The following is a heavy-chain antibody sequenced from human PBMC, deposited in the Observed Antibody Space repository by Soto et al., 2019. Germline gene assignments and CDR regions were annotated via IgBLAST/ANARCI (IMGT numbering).Heavy chain of an antibody. Sequence: QVQLVESGGGVVQPGRSLRLSCAASGFTFSSYAMHWVRQAPGKGLEWVAIISYDGSNTYYADSVKGRFTISRDTSKNTLYLQMNSVRAEDTAVYYCAREASLGVVKPELYDYYMDVWGKGTAVTVSS. J-gene: IGHJ6*03. V-gene: IGHV3-33*01. CDR3: AREASLGVVKPELYDYYMDV. D-gene: IGHD2-2*01. CDR1: GFTFSSYA. CDR2: ISYDGSNT.